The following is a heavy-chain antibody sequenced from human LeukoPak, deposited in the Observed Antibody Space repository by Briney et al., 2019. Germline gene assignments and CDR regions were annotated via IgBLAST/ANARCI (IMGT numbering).Heavy chain of an antibody. CDR1: GYTFTSYY. CDR3: ARLCYYDSSGYHHYYYYMDV. V-gene: IGHV1-46*01. Sequence: ASVKVSCKASGYTFTSYYMHWVRQAPGQGLEWMGIINPSGGSTSYAQKFQGRVTMTRDMSTSTVYMELRRLRSDDTAVYYCARLCYYDSSGYHHYYYYMDVWGKGTTVTISS. D-gene: IGHD3-22*01. J-gene: IGHJ6*03. CDR2: INPSGGST.